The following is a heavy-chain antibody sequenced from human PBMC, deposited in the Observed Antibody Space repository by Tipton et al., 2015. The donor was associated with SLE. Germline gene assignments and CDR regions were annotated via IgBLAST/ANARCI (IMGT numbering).Heavy chain of an antibody. J-gene: IGHJ4*02. CDR1: GYSISSGYY. D-gene: IGHD4/OR15-4a*01. CDR3: ARGRNWCYDY. Sequence: TLSLTCAVSGYSISSGYYWGWIRPPPGKGLEWIGSIFHSGTTYYNVSLNSRLTMSVDTSRNQFSLKLTSVTAADTAVYYCARGRNWCYDYWGQGTLVTVSP. CDR2: IFHSGTT. V-gene: IGHV4-38-2*01.